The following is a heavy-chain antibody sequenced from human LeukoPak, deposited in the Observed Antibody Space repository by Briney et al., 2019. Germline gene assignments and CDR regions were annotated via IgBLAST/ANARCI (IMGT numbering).Heavy chain of an antibody. Sequence: GGSLRLSCAASGFTFSSYAMSWVRQAPGKGLEWVSAISGSGGSTYYADSVKGRFTISRDNSKNTLYLQMNSLRAEDTAVYYCAKSHDRYIVVVPAAPLDYWGQGTLVTVSS. V-gene: IGHV3-23*01. CDR1: GFTFSSYA. CDR2: ISGSGGST. CDR3: AKSHDRYIVVVPAAPLDY. D-gene: IGHD2-2*01. J-gene: IGHJ4*02.